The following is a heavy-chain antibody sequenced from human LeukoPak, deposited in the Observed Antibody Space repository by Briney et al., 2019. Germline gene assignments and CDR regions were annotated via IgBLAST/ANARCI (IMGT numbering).Heavy chain of an antibody. CDR1: GYTFTSYA. V-gene: IGHV7-4-1*02. CDR3: ARMRGCSGGTCYWGHYAFDI. CDR2: INTNTGNP. D-gene: IGHD2-15*01. J-gene: IGHJ3*02. Sequence: GATVKVSCKASGYTFTSYAMNWVRQAPGQGLEWMGWINTNTGNPTYAQGFTGRFVFSLDTSVSTAYLQISSLKAEDTAVYYCARMRGCSGGTCYWGHYAFDIWGQGTMVTVSS.